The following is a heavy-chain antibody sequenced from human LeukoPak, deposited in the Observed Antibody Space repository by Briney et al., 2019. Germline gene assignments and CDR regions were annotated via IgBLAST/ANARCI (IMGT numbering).Heavy chain of an antibody. V-gene: IGHV4-34*01. Sequence: SSETLSLTCAVYGESFSGYYWSWVRQPPGKGLDWIGAINDSGNTNYNPSLKSRLTISVDTSKNQFSLKLSSVTAADTAVYYCARGQSKDIVVVPAAPSRFDPWGQGTLVTVSS. CDR1: GESFSGYY. CDR2: INDSGNT. CDR3: ARGQSKDIVVVPAAPSRFDP. J-gene: IGHJ5*02. D-gene: IGHD2-2*01.